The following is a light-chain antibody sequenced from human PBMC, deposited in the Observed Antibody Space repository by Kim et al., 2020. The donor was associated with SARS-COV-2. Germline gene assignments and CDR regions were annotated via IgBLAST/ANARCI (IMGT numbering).Light chain of an antibody. J-gene: IGKJ5*01. Sequence: DVQMTQSPSSVSASVGDTVTITCRASQGIASWLAWYQQKPGKAPKLLIYAASALQSGVPSRFSGSGSGREFTLTIRSLQPDDVATYFCTQSNNFPITFGQGTRLEIK. CDR2: AAS. CDR3: TQSNNFPIT. CDR1: QGIASW. V-gene: IGKV1-12*01.